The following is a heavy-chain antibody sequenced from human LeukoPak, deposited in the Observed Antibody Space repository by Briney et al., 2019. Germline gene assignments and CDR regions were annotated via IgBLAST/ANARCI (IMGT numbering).Heavy chain of an antibody. CDR2: ISTTGVI. CDR1: GFAFSTYD. CDR3: ARNPPPPMVIFGVGNHYYYMDG. V-gene: IGHV3-48*03. D-gene: IGHD3-3*01. J-gene: IGHJ6*03. Sequence: PGGSLRLSCATSGFAFSTYDINRVRQAPGKGLEWLSYISTTGVIHYADSVKGRFTISRDNAKNSLYLQLNSLRAEDTAVYYCARNPPPPMVIFGVGNHYYYMDGWGKGTTGTVSS.